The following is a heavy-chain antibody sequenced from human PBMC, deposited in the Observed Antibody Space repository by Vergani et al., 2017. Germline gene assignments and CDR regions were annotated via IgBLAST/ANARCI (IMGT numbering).Heavy chain of an antibody. CDR1: GFSFSSRA. Sequence: QVQLAESGGGRVQPGRSLRLSCAASGFSFSSRAIHWVRQAPGKGLEWVAVISNDGSKKYYADSVKGRFTISRDNSKSTLYLQMNSLRAEDTAIYYCAKGGWNYWFDSWGQGTLVIVS. CDR2: ISNDGSKK. CDR3: AKGGWNYWFDS. V-gene: IGHV3-30*18. J-gene: IGHJ5*01. D-gene: IGHD1-1*01.